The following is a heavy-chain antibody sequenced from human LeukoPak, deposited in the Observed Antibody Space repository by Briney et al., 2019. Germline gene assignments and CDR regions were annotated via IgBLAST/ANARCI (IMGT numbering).Heavy chain of an antibody. V-gene: IGHV1-46*01. J-gene: IGHJ6*03. CDR1: GYTFTNHY. CDR2: INPGGGGT. CDR3: ARAGVPAALRYYYYMDV. D-gene: IGHD2-2*01. Sequence: ASVKVSCKASGYTFTNHYMHWVRQAPGQGLEWMGKINPGGGGTTYAQKFQGRVTITADKSTSTAYMELSSLRSEDTAVYYCARAGVPAALRYYYYMDVWGKGTTVTVSS.